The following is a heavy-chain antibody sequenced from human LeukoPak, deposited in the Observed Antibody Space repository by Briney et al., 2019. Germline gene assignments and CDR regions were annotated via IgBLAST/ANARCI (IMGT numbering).Heavy chain of an antibody. CDR1: GFTFSSYW. Sequence: GGSLRLSCAASGFTFSSYWVHWVRQAPGKGLVWVSRIVSDGSKTRYADSVKGRFTISRDNAKDTLYLQMNSLRDEDTAQYHCARGYGVGASWDYFYMDVWGKGTTVTVSS. J-gene: IGHJ6*03. CDR2: IVSDGSKT. V-gene: IGHV3-74*01. D-gene: IGHD1-26*01. CDR3: ARGYGVGASWDYFYMDV.